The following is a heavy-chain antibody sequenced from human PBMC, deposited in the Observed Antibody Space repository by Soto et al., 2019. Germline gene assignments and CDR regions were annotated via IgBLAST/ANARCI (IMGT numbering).Heavy chain of an antibody. V-gene: IGHV3-23*01. CDR3: ARDVRASGEMFDY. CDR1: GFTFTNYG. Sequence: PGESLRLCCAASGFTFTNYGLSWVRQAPGKGLDWVATVSGDASNTHYADSVKGRFTISRDNSKSILFLQMKSLRVEDTAIYYCARDVRASGEMFDYWGQGTQVTVSS. CDR2: VSGDASNT. D-gene: IGHD4-17*01. J-gene: IGHJ4*02.